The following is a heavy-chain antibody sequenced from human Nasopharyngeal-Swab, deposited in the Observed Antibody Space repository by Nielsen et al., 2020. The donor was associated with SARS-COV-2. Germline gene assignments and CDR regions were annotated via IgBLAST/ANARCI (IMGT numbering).Heavy chain of an antibody. J-gene: IGHJ4*02. CDR3: ARLRYLGIPAYYFDY. Sequence: SETLSLTCTVSAGSIRSSSHFWAWIRQPPGKGLEWFGILYYTGTTHYNPSPKSPVTMSVDTSNSQFCLQLSSVTAADTAVYYCARLRYLGIPAYYFDYWGQGILVTVSS. CDR1: AGSIRSSSHF. D-gene: IGHD7-27*01. V-gene: IGHV4-39*01. CDR2: LYYTGTT.